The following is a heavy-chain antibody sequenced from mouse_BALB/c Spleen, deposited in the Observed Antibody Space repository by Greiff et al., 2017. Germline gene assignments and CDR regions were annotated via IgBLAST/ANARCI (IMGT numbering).Heavy chain of an antibody. J-gene: IGHJ3*01. Sequence: EVKLVESGGDLVKPGGSLKLSCAASGFTFSSYGMSWVRQTPDKRLEWVATISSGGSYTYYPDSVKGRFTISRDNAKNTLYLQMSSLKSEDTAMYYCARPPIYDGYFPFAYWGQGTLVTVSA. V-gene: IGHV5-6*01. D-gene: IGHD2-3*01. CDR3: ARPPIYDGYFPFAY. CDR1: GFTFSSYG. CDR2: ISSGGSYT.